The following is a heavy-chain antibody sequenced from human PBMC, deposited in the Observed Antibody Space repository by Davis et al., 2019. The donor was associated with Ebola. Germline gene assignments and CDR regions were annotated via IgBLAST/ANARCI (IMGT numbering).Heavy chain of an antibody. CDR1: GYTFTSYG. J-gene: IGHJ4*02. CDR2: ISAYNGNT. CDR3: ARVTAAAGWDY. D-gene: IGHD6-13*01. Sequence: ASVKVSCKASGYTFTSYGINWVRQAPGQGLEWMGWISAYNGNTNYAQKLQGRLTMTTDTSTSTAYMELRSLRSDDTAVYYCARVTAAAGWDYWGQGTLVTVSS. V-gene: IGHV1-18*01.